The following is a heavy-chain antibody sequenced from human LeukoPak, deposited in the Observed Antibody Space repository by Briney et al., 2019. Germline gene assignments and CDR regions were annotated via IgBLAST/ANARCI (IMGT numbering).Heavy chain of an antibody. CDR3: AKADGGAITGRALDY. V-gene: IGHV3-30*02. D-gene: IGHD1-26*01. J-gene: IGHJ4*02. CDR1: GFTFSSFG. CDR2: IGYYGNNK. Sequence: GGSLRLSCAASGFTFSSFGMHWDRQAPGKGLEWVAFIGYYGNNKYDADSVKGRFTISRDNSKNTLYLQMNSLRPEDTAMYYCAKADGGAITGRALDYWGQGTLVTVPS.